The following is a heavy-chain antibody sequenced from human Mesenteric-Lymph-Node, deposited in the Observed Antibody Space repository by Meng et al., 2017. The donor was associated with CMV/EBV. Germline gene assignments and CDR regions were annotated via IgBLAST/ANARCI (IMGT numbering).Heavy chain of an antibody. J-gene: IGHJ4*02. CDR1: GFTFSSYS. V-gene: IGHV3-21*01. D-gene: IGHD7-27*01. Sequence: GGSLRLSCAASGFTFSSYSMNWVRQAPGKGLEWVSSISSSSSYIYYADSMEGRFTISRDNAKNSLHLQMNSLRAEDTALYYCARDWALDSWGQGTLVTVSS. CDR3: ARDWALDS. CDR2: ISSSSSYI.